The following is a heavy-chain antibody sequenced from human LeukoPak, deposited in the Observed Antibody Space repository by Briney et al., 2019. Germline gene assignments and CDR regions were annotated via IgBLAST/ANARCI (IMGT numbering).Heavy chain of an antibody. CDR3: AIGVVVPAAIYH. V-gene: IGHV4-34*01. D-gene: IGHD2-2*01. CDR1: GGSFSGYY. CDR2: INHSGST. Sequence: SETLSLTCAVYGGSFSGYYWSWIRQPPGKGLEWIGEINHSGSTNYNPSLKSRVAISVDTSKNQFSLKLSSVTAADTAAYYCAIGVVVPAAIYHWGQGTLVTVSS. J-gene: IGHJ4*02.